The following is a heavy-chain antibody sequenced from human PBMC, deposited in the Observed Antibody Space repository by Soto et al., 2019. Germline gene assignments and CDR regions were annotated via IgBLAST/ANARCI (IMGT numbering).Heavy chain of an antibody. CDR1: GGSISEKY. Sequence: SETLSLTCIVSGGSISEKYWNWVRQPPGKGLEWIGLIFANGHTDYNPSLKSRVTMSVDASKNQFSLRLTSMTAADTAVYYCVASLAASGLNWLDPWGRGTLVPVYS. J-gene: IGHJ5*02. V-gene: IGHV4-4*07. CDR3: VASLAASGLNWLDP. CDR2: IFANGHT. D-gene: IGHD6-13*01.